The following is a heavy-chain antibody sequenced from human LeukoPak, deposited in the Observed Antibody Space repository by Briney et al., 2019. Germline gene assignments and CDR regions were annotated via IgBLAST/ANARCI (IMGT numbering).Heavy chain of an antibody. J-gene: IGHJ3*02. Sequence: ASVKVSCKASGYTFTSYGISWVRQAPGQGLEWMGWISAYNGNTNYAQKLQGRVTMTTDTSTSTAYMELRSLRSDDTAVYYCARGYYYDSSGYTGAFDIWGLGTMVTVSS. CDR1: GYTFTSYG. CDR2: ISAYNGNT. CDR3: ARGYYYDSSGYTGAFDI. V-gene: IGHV1-18*01. D-gene: IGHD3-22*01.